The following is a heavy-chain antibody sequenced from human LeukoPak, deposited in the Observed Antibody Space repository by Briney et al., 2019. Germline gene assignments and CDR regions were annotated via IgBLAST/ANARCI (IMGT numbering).Heavy chain of an antibody. CDR2: ISSSSYI. J-gene: IGHJ4*02. V-gene: IGHV3-21*01. CDR3: ARGLVAAAGTLMSGY. CDR1: GFTFSSYS. D-gene: IGHD6-13*01. Sequence: PGGSLRLSCAASGFTFSSYSMNWVRQAPGKGLEWVSSISSSSYIYYADSVKGRFTISRDNAKNSLYLQMYSLRAEDTAVYYCARGLVAAAGTLMSGYWGQGTLVTVSS.